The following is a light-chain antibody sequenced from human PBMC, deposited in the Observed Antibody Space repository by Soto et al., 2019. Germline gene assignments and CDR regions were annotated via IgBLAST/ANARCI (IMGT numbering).Light chain of an antibody. Sequence: DIPMTQSPSILSAFVGDRVTITCRASQSISIWLAWYQQKPGKAPKLLIYAASSLESGVPSRFSGSGSGTEFTLTISSLQPDDFAAYYCQQYNDYSWTFGQGTKVEIK. CDR3: QQYNDYSWT. J-gene: IGKJ1*01. V-gene: IGKV1-5*01. CDR2: AAS. CDR1: QSISIW.